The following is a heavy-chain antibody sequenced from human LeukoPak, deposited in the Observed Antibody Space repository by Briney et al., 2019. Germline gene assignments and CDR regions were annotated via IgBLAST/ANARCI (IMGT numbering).Heavy chain of an antibody. D-gene: IGHD6-13*01. CDR1: GFTFSNYA. CDR3: ARVNFAAAAMDV. J-gene: IGHJ6*04. Sequence: PGGSLRLSCVASGFTFSNYAMSWVRQAPGKGLEYVSPISASGLSTYYTDSVRGRFTNSRDNSKNTLYLQMTSLRAEDTAVYYCARVNFAAAAMDVWGKGTTATVSS. V-gene: IGHV3-23*01. CDR2: ISASGLST.